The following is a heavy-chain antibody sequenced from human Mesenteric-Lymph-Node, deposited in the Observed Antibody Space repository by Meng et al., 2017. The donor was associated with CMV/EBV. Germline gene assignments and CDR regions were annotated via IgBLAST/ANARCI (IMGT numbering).Heavy chain of an antibody. D-gene: IGHD1-20*01. CDR1: GFYLSTSGVG. J-gene: IGHJ4*02. CDR3: ARYNWNYFDY. Sequence: TCTFSGFYLSTSGVGVGWIRQHPGKALEWLALIYWDDDKRYSPSLKSRLTITGDTSKNQVVLTVTNLDPVDTATYYCARYNWNYFDYWGQGTLVTVSS. CDR2: IYWDDDK. V-gene: IGHV2-5*02.